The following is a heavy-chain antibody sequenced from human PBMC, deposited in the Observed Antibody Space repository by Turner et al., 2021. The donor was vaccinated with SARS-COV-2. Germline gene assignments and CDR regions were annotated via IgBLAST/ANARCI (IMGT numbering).Heavy chain of an antibody. V-gene: IGHV3-21*01. Sequence: EVQVVESGGGLVKPVWSLRLSCAASGFTFSSYSMNWVRQAPGKGLEWVSSMSSRSSYIYYADSVKGRFTISRDNAKNSLYLQMNSLRAEDTAVYYCAREDDFWSGYHHYGMDVWGQGTTVTVSS. CDR2: MSSRSSYI. CDR1: GFTFSSYS. D-gene: IGHD3-3*01. CDR3: AREDDFWSGYHHYGMDV. J-gene: IGHJ6*02.